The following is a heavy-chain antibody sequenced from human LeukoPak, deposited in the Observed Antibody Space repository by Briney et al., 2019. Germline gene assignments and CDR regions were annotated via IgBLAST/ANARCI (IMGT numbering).Heavy chain of an antibody. J-gene: IGHJ4*02. CDR3: ARRAGAYSHPYDY. CDR2: ISYDGSNK. D-gene: IGHD4/OR15-4a*01. CDR1: GFTFSSYG. Sequence: GGSLRLSCAASGFTFSSYGMHWVRQAPGKGLEWVAVISYDGSNKYYADSVKGRFTISRDNAKNSLYLQMNSLRAEDTAVYYCARRAGAYSHPYDYWGQGTLVTVPS. V-gene: IGHV3-30*03.